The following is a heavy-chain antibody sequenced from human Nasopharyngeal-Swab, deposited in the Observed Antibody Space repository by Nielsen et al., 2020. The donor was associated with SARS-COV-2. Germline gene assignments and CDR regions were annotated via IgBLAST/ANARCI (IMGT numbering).Heavy chain of an antibody. CDR1: GGSISRGGYY. D-gene: IGHD6-13*01. CDR3: ARLNGIAAAGTGWFDP. Sequence: SDTLPLTCTVSGGSISRGGYYWSWMRQRPGKGLESIGYIYYSGSTYYNPSLKSRVTLSVDRSKKQFSLKLSSVTAADTAVYYCARLNGIAAAGTGWFDPWGQGTLVTVSS. V-gene: IGHV4-31*03. J-gene: IGHJ5*02. CDR2: IYYSGST.